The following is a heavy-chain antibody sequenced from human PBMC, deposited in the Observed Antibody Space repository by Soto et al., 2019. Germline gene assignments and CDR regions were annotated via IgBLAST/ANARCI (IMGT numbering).Heavy chain of an antibody. CDR2: IKQDGSEE. Sequence: EVQLVESGGGLVQPGXSLRLSCVDSGFTFSSYWMSWVRQAPVKGLEWVGNIKQDGSEENYVDSVKGRFTISRDNAKNSMYLQMNSLRVEDTAVYYCARIAASGRGWDVWGQGTTVVVSS. V-gene: IGHV3-7*01. D-gene: IGHD6-13*01. CDR3: ARIAASGRGWDV. J-gene: IGHJ6*02. CDR1: GFTFSSYW.